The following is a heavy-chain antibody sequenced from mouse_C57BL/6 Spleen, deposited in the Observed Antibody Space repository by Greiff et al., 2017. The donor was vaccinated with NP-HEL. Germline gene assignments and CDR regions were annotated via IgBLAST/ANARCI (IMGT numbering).Heavy chain of an antibody. CDR2: ISDGGSYT. CDR3: ARSYYSKSYFDD. J-gene: IGHJ2*01. Sequence: EVKLVESGGGLVKPGGSLKLSCAASGFTFSSYAMSWVRQTPEKRLEWVATISDGGSYTYYPDNVKGRFTISRDNAKNNLYLQMSHLTSEDTAMYYCARSYYSKSYFDDWGQGTTLTVSS. CDR1: GFTFSSYA. V-gene: IGHV5-4*03. D-gene: IGHD2-5*01.